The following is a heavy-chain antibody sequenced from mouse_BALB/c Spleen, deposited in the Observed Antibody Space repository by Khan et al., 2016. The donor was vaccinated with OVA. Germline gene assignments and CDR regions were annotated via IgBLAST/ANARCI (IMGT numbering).Heavy chain of an antibody. CDR2: ISPSSGYT. V-gene: IGHV1-4*01. D-gene: IGHD2-14*01. CDR3: AREGAYYRSNGWFAY. Sequence: VQLKQSGAELARPGASVKMSCKASGYTFTCYTMHWVKQRPGQGLEWIGYISPSSGYTNYNQKFKDKATLTADKSSSTAYMQLSSLTSEDSAVYYCAREGAYYRSNGWFAYWGQGTLVTVST. CDR1: GYTFTCYT. J-gene: IGHJ3*01.